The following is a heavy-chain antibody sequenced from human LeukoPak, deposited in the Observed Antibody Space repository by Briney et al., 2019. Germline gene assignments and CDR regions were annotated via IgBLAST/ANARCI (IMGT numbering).Heavy chain of an antibody. V-gene: IGHV3-11*01. Sequence: GGSLRLSCAASGFTFSDYYMSWIRQAPGKGLEWVSYISSSGSTIYYADSVKGRFTISRDNSKNTLYLQMNSLRAEDTAVYYCARDSSVAGRGAFDIWGQGTMVTVSS. CDR2: ISSSGSTI. D-gene: IGHD6-19*01. CDR3: ARDSSVAGRGAFDI. J-gene: IGHJ3*02. CDR1: GFTFSDYY.